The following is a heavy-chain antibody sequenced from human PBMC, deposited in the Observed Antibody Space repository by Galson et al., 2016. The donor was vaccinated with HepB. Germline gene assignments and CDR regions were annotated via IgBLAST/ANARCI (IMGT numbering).Heavy chain of an antibody. CDR3: ARGAREFEY. V-gene: IGHV3-30*04. Sequence: SLRLSCAVSGFSFKDFDLHWVRQAPRKGLAWAAFISDDRSNESYADSVKGRFTISRDNAKNTVLLQLNSQRTEDTAVYYCARGAREFEYWGQGTLVTVSS. D-gene: IGHD3-10*01. J-gene: IGHJ4*02. CDR2: ISDDRSNE. CDR1: GFSFKDFD.